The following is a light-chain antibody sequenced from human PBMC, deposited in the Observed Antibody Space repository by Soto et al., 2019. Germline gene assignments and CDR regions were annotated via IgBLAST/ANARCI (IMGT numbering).Light chain of an antibody. J-gene: IGLJ1*01. CDR2: DVS. CDR3: SSYTRSSPFV. V-gene: IGLV2-14*01. Sequence: QSVLTQPASVSGSPGQSITISCTGTSSDVGGYNYVSCYQQHPCKASKLMIYDVSNRLSGVSNRFSGSKSGNTASLTISGLQAEDEADYYCSSYTRSSPFVFGTGTKVTVL. CDR1: SSDVGGYNY.